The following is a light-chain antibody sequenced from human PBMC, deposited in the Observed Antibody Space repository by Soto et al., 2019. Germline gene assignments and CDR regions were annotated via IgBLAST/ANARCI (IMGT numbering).Light chain of an antibody. CDR3: GAWEDSLNARYV. J-gene: IGLJ1*01. CDR1: NSNIGSNS. Sequence: QSVLTQPPSASGTPGQRVTISCSGSNSNIGSNSVTWYQQLPGTAPYLLIYDNDRRPSGVPARFSGSKSGTSASLVISGLQSEDEADYYCGAWEDSLNARYVFGTGTKVTVL. CDR2: DND. V-gene: IGLV1-44*01.